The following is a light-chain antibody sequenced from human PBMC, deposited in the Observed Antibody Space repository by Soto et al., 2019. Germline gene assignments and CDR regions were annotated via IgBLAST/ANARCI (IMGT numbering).Light chain of an antibody. Sequence: QSALTQPRSVSGSPGQSVTISCTGTSSDVGGYNYVSWYQQHPGKAPKLMIYDVSKRPSGVPDRFSGSKSGNTASLTISGLQAGDEAEYYCCSYAGSTTFVVGTGTKLTV. J-gene: IGLJ1*01. CDR2: DVS. CDR1: SSDVGGYNY. CDR3: CSYAGSTTFV. V-gene: IGLV2-11*01.